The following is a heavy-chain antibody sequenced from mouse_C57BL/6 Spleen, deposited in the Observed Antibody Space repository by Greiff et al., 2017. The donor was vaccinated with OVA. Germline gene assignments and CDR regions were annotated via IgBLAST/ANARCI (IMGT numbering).Heavy chain of an antibody. CDR3: ARLREAMDY. CDR2: ISSGSSTI. CDR1: GFTFSDYG. D-gene: IGHD1-1*01. V-gene: IGHV5-17*01. J-gene: IGHJ4*01. Sequence: EVKVEESGGGLVKPGGSLTLSCAASGFTFSDYGMHWVRQAPEKGLEWVAYISSGSSTIYYADTVKGRFTISRDNAKNTLFLQMTSLRSEDTAMYYCARLREAMDYWGQGTSVTVSS.